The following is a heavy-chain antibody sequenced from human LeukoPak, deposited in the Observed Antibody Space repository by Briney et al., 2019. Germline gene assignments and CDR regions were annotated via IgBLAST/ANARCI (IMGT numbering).Heavy chain of an antibody. CDR1: GFTFSSYG. J-gene: IGHJ6*03. D-gene: IGHD1-26*01. V-gene: IGHV3-30*02. CDR3: AKAGSLDLYYYYYMDV. Sequence: GGSLRLSCAASGFTFSSYGMHWVRQAPGKGLEWVAFIRYDGSNKYYADSVKGRFTISRDNSKNTLYLQMNSLRAEDTAVYYCAKAGSLDLYYYYYMDVWGKGTTVTVSS. CDR2: IRYDGSNK.